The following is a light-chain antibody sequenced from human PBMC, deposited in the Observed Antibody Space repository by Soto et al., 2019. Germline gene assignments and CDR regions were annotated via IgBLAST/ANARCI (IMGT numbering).Light chain of an antibody. J-gene: IGKJ5*01. CDR1: QSVSKKY. Sequence: EIWLTQSPGTLSRSPGERATLSCRASQSVSKKYLAWYQKKPGQAPRLLIYGASNRATGIPDRLSGSGYGTDFTITISRMETEDFEVYYCQQYGSSLVTFGHGTRLEIK. CDR3: QQYGSSLVT. CDR2: GAS. V-gene: IGKV3-20*01.